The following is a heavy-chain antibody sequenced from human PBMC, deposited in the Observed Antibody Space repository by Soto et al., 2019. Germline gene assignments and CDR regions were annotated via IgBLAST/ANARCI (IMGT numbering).Heavy chain of an antibody. CDR1: GFTFSSYW. J-gene: IGHJ4*02. V-gene: IGHV3-7*03. Sequence: GGSLRLSCVASGFTFSSYWMSWVRQAPGKGLEWVANIKQYGSEKYYVDSVKGRFTISRDKAKNSLYLQMNSLRAEDSGVYYCARGGDYIIYYFDYWGQGTLVTVSS. CDR2: IKQYGSEK. D-gene: IGHD4-4*01. CDR3: ARGGDYIIYYFDY.